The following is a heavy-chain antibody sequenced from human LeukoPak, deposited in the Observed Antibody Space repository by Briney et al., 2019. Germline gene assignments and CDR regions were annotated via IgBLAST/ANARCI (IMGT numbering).Heavy chain of an antibody. CDR2: IYYSGST. CDR1: GGSISSHY. CDR3: ARVPVRYGSGSYYNPYYFDY. V-gene: IGHV4-59*11. Sequence: SETLSLTCTVSGGSISSHYWSWIRQPPGKGLEWIGYIYYSGSTNYNPSLKSRVTISVDTSKNQFSLKLSSVTAADTAVYYCARVPVRYGSGSYYNPYYFDYWGQGTLVTVSS. J-gene: IGHJ4*02. D-gene: IGHD3-10*01.